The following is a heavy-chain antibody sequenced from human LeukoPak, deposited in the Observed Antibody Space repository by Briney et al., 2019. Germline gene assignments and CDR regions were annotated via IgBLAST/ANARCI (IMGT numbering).Heavy chain of an antibody. CDR2: IKSKTDGGTT. V-gene: IGHV3-15*01. CDR3: TTDKGAGTTGPGAFDI. D-gene: IGHD1-1*01. CDR1: GFTFSNAW. Sequence: PGGSLRLSCAASGFTFSNAWMSWVRQAPGKGLEWVGHIKSKTDGGTTDHAAPVKGRFTISRDDSKNTLYLQMNSLKTEDTAVYYCTTDKGAGTTGPGAFDIWGQGTMVTVSS. J-gene: IGHJ3*02.